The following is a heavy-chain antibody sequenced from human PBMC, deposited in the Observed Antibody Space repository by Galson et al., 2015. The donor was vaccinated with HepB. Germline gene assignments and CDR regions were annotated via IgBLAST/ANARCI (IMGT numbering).Heavy chain of an antibody. CDR1: GYTFTGYY. CDR3: ARELLRSGWPDYYYYYGMDV. V-gene: IGHV1-2*04. CDR2: INPNSGGT. D-gene: IGHD6-19*01. J-gene: IGHJ6*02. Sequence: SVKVSCKASGYTFTGYYMHWVRQAPGQGLEWMGWINPNSGGTNYAQKFQGWVTMTRDTSISTAYMELSRLRSDDTAVYYCARELLRSGWPDYYYYYGMDVWGQGTTVTVSS.